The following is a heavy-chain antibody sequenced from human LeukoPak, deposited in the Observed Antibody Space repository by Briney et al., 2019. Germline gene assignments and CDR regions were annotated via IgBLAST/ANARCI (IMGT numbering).Heavy chain of an antibody. Sequence: PGGSLRLSCAGSEFTFRSYSMHWVRQAPGKGLEWVSSISGSSSYIYYADSVKGRFTISRDNSKNTLYLQMNSLRAEDTAVYYCASGIAAAGISRSPPWGYWGQGTPVTVSS. CDR1: EFTFRSYS. CDR2: ISGSSSYI. CDR3: ASGIAAAGISRSPPWGY. V-gene: IGHV3-21*01. J-gene: IGHJ4*02. D-gene: IGHD6-13*01.